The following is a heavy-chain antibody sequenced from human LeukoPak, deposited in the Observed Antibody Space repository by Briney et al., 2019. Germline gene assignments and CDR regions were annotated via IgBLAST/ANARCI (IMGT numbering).Heavy chain of an antibody. CDR3: ARSSTVVTRYYYMDV. Sequence: ASVKVSCKASGGTFSSYAISWVRQAPGQGLEWMGGIIPIFGTANYAQKLQGRVTMTTDTSTSTAYMELRSLRSDDTAVYYCARSSTVVTRYYYMDVWGKGTTVTVSS. V-gene: IGHV1-69*05. J-gene: IGHJ6*03. CDR2: IIPIFGTA. D-gene: IGHD4-23*01. CDR1: GGTFSSYA.